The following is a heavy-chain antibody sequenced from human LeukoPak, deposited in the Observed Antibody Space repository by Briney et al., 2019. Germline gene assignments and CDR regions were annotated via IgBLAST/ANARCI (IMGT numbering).Heavy chain of an antibody. CDR2: ISYDGSIE. CDR1: GFTFTNFA. D-gene: IGHD3-9*01. V-gene: IGHV3-30*18. CDR3: AKPYVLTGYYREVFDY. Sequence: GGSLRLSCAASGFTFTNFALSWVRQAPGKGLEWVALISYDGSIEFYRDSVKGRFTISRDNSKNTLYLQMNSLRAEDTALYYCAKPYVLTGYYREVFDYWGQGTLVTVSS. J-gene: IGHJ4*02.